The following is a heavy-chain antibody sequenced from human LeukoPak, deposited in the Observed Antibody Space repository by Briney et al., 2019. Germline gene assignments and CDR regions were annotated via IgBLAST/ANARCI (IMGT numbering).Heavy chain of an antibody. V-gene: IGHV4-30-4*01. D-gene: IGHD5-12*01. Sequence: SETLSLTCTVSGGSISSGDYYWRWIRQPPGKGLEWIGYIYYSGSTYYNPSLKSRVTISVDTSKNQFSLKLSSVTAADTAVYYCARAHSGYDDAFDIWGQGTMVTVSS. CDR1: GGSISSGDYY. CDR3: ARAHSGYDDAFDI. J-gene: IGHJ3*02. CDR2: IYYSGST.